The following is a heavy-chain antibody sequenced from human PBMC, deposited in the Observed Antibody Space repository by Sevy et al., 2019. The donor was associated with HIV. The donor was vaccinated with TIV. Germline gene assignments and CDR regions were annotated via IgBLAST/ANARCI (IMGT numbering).Heavy chain of an antibody. CDR3: ATHAGIAAAGRVFDY. D-gene: IGHD6-13*01. Sequence: GGSLRLSCVASGFTFSDHYMEWVRQAPGKGLEWVGHTRNKADGYTTEYAASVKGRFTISRDESKNSLYVQMNSLKAEDTAVYYCATHAGIAAAGRVFDYWGQGTLVTVSS. CDR2: TRNKADGYTT. V-gene: IGHV3-72*01. J-gene: IGHJ4*02. CDR1: GFTFSDHY.